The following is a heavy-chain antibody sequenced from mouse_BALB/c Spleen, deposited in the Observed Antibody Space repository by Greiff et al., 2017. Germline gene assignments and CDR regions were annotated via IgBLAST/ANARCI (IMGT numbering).Heavy chain of an antibody. J-gene: IGHJ3*01. D-gene: IGHD2-2*01. Sequence: VQLQESGAELMKPGASVKISCKATGYTFSSYWIEWVKQRHGHGLEWIGEILPGSGSTNYNEKFKGKATFTADTSSNTAYMQLSSLTSEDSAVYYCARSRVYYGYDGFAYWGQGTLVTVSA. CDR1: GYTFSSYW. CDR2: ILPGSGST. V-gene: IGHV1-9*01. CDR3: ARSRVYYGYDGFAY.